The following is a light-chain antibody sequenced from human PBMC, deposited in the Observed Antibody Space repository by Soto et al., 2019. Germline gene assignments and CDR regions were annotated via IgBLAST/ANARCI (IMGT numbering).Light chain of an antibody. J-gene: IGLJ3*02. CDR3: SSYTSSSTPWV. V-gene: IGLV2-14*01. Sequence: QSVLTQPASVSGSPGQSIAISCTGTSNDVGGYNYVSWYQQHPGKAPKLIIYEVSNRPSGVSNRFSGSKSDNTASLTISGLQAEDEADYYCSSYTSSSTPWVFGGGTKLTVL. CDR1: SNDVGGYNY. CDR2: EVS.